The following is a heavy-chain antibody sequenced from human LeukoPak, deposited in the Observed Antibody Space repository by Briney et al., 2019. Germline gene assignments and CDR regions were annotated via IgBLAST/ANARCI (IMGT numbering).Heavy chain of an antibody. J-gene: IGHJ3*02. V-gene: IGHV4-59*01. CDR1: GGSISSYY. CDR2: IYYSGST. Sequence: SETLSLTCTVSGGSISSYYWSWIRQPPGKGLEWVGYIYYSGSTNCNPSLKSRVTISVDPSKNQFSLKLSSVTAADTAVYYCARELGYCSGGSCYGSFDIWGQGTMVTVSS. CDR3: ARELGYCSGGSCYGSFDI. D-gene: IGHD2-15*01.